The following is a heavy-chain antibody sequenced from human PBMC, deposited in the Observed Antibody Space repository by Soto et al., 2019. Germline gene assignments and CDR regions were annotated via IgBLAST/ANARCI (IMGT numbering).Heavy chain of an antibody. CDR1: GFTFSSYS. J-gene: IGHJ6*02. D-gene: IGHD3-22*01. Sequence: PGGSLRLSCAASGFTFSSYSMNWVRQAPGKGLEWVSYISSSSSTIYYADSVKGRFTISRDNAKNSLYLHMNSLRDDDTAQYYCARVDCGSGSCPSAMDVWGQGTTVTVSS. CDR3: ARVDCGSGSCPSAMDV. CDR2: ISSSSSTI. V-gene: IGHV3-48*02.